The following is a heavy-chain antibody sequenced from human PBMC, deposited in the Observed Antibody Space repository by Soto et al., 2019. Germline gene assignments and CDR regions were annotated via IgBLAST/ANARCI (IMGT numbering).Heavy chain of an antibody. V-gene: IGHV3-21*01. Sequence: PGGSLRLSCAASGFTFSSYSMNWVRQAPGKGLEWVSSISSSSSYIYYADSVKGRFTISRDNAKNSLYLQMNSLRAEDTAVYYCARDGTYYDFWSGYSYFDYWGQGTLVTV. CDR2: ISSSSSYI. J-gene: IGHJ4*02. CDR1: GFTFSSYS. D-gene: IGHD3-3*01. CDR3: ARDGTYYDFWSGYSYFDY.